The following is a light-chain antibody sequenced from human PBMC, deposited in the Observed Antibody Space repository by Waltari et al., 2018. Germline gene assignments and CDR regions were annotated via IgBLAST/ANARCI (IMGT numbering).Light chain of an antibody. CDR2: AAS. V-gene: IGKV1-39*01. J-gene: IGKJ2*01. CDR3: QQSYTSPPT. CDR1: QSIGRS. Sequence: IQMTQSVSSLSASVGDRDTITCRASQSIGRSLNWYQQRPGKAPKLLIYAASSLQSGVPSRFSGRGSGTDFTLAISSLQPEDFATYYCQQSYTSPPTFGQGTKLEIK.